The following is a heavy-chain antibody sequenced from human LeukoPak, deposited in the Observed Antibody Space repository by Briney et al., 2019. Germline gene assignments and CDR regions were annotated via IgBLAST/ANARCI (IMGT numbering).Heavy chain of an antibody. V-gene: IGHV4-4*07. CDR2: IYTSGST. CDR3: ARDHCSSTSCYGGGAGFDY. D-gene: IGHD2-2*01. Sequence: SETLSLTCTVSGGSISSYYWSWIRQPAGKGLEWIGRIYTSGSTNYNPSLKSRVTISVDTSKNQFSLKLSSVTAADTAVYYCARDHCSSTSCYGGGAGFDYWGQGTLVTVSS. J-gene: IGHJ4*02. CDR1: GGSISSYY.